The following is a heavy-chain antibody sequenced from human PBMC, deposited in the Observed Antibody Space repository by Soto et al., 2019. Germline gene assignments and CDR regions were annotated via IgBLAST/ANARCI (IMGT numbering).Heavy chain of an antibody. CDR1: GGTFSSYA. J-gene: IGHJ6*02. D-gene: IGHD6-13*01. Sequence: SVKVSCKASGGTFSSYAISWLRQAPGQGLEWMGGIIPIFGTANYAQKFQGRVTITADESTSTAYMELSSLRSEDTAVYYCARDGLLQQLVSVGMDVWGQGTTVTVSS. CDR2: IIPIFGTA. CDR3: ARDGLLQQLVSVGMDV. V-gene: IGHV1-69*13.